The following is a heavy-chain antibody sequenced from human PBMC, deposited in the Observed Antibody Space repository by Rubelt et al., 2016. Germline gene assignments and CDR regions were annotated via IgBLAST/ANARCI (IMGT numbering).Heavy chain of an antibody. CDR1: GGSISSSSYY. CDR2: IYYSGST. D-gene: IGHD6-19*01. CDR3: ARHERSAVAGTNWFDP. J-gene: IGHJ5*02. V-gene: IGHV4-39*01. Sequence: QLQLQESGPGLVKPSETLSLTCTVSGGSISSSSYYWGWIRQPPGKGLEWIGSIYYSGSTYYNPSLKSRVPISVDTSKNQFSLKLSSVTAADTAVYYCARHERSAVAGTNWFDPWGQGTLVTVSS.